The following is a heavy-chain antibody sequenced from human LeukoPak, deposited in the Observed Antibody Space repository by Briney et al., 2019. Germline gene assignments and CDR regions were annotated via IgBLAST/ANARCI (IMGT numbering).Heavy chain of an antibody. CDR1: GFTFSSYW. J-gene: IGHJ6*02. V-gene: IGHV3-74*01. D-gene: IGHD2-2*01. Sequence: GGSLRLSCAASGFTFSSYWMHWVRQAPGKGLVWVSRINSDGSSTSYADSVKGRFTISRDNAKNTLYLQMNSLRAEDTAVYYCARLLVRYFGSTSCHIAYGMDVWGQGTTVTVSS. CDR3: ARLLVRYFGSTSCHIAYGMDV. CDR2: INSDGSST.